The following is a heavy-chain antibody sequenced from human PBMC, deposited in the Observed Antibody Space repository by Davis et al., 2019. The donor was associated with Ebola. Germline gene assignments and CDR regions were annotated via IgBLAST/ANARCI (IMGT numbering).Heavy chain of an antibody. CDR1: GFSFSSYA. Sequence: GGSLRLSCAASGFSFSSYAMSWVRQAPGKGLEWVSAISGSGGSTYYADSVKGRFTISRDYSNNMLYLQTSSLRAEDTAVYYCAREYYYGLDVWGQGTPVTVSS. CDR2: ISGSGGST. V-gene: IGHV3-23*01. J-gene: IGHJ6*02. CDR3: AREYYYGLDV.